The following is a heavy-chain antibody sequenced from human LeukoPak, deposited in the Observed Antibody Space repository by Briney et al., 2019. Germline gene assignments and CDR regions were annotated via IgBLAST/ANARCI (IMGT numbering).Heavy chain of an antibody. CDR3: AKEMSGYCFDY. CDR2: ISYDGSNK. J-gene: IGHJ4*02. D-gene: IGHD6-25*01. CDR1: GFTFSSYG. Sequence: PGGSPRLSRAASGFTFSSYGVHWVRQAPGKGLEWVAVISYDGSNKYYADSVKGRFTISRDNSKNTLYLQMNSLRVEDTAVYYCAKEMSGYCFDYWGQGTLVTVSS. V-gene: IGHV3-30*18.